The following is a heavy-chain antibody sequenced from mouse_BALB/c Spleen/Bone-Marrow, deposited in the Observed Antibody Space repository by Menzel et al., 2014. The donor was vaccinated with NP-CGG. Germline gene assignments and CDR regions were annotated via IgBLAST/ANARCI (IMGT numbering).Heavy chain of an antibody. D-gene: IGHD2-14*01. V-gene: IGHV1-14*01. J-gene: IGHJ3*01. CDR3: ARSGRYDGFAY. CDR2: INPYNDGT. Sequence: WIGYINPYNDGTKYNEKFKGKATLTSDKSSSTAYMELSSLTSEDSAVYYCARSGRYDGFAYWGQGTLVTVSA.